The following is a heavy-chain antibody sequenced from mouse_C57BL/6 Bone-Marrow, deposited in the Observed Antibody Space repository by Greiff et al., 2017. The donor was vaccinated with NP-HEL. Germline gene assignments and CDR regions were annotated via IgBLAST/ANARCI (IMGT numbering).Heavy chain of an antibody. Sequence: QVQLQQPGAELVKPGASVKLSCKASGYTFTSYWMHWVKQRPGQGLEWIGMIHPNSGSTNYNEKFKSKATLTVDKSSRTAYMQLSSLTSEDSAVYYCASGAQATPYAMDYWGQGTSVTVSS. J-gene: IGHJ4*01. D-gene: IGHD3-2*02. CDR3: ASGAQATPYAMDY. CDR2: IHPNSGST. V-gene: IGHV1-64*01. CDR1: GYTFTSYW.